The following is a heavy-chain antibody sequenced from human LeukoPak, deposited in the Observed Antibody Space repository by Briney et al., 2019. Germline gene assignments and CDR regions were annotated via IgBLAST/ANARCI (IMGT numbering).Heavy chain of an antibody. D-gene: IGHD6-19*01. CDR3: ARTYSRGWSLDY. CDR2: IYHSGST. CDR1: GDSISSSSSY. Sequence: PSETLSLTCSVSGDSISSSSSYWGWIRQPPGKGLEWIGSIYHSGSTYYNPSLKSRVTISVDTSKNQFSLKLSSVTAADTAIYYCARTYSRGWSLDYWGPGTLVTVSS. J-gene: IGHJ4*02. V-gene: IGHV4-39*07.